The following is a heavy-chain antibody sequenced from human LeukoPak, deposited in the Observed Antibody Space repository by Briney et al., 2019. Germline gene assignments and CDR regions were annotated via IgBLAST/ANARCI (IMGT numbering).Heavy chain of an antibody. J-gene: IGHJ4*02. CDR1: GYTFTSYG. D-gene: IGHD6-19*01. CDR2: ISAYNGNT. Sequence: ASVKVSCKASGYTFTSYGISWVRQAPGQGLEWMGWISAYNGNTNYAQKLQGRVTMTTDTSTSTVYMELSSLRSEDTAVYYCASTVAGTFDYWGQGTLVTVSS. CDR3: ASTVAGTFDY. V-gene: IGHV1-18*01.